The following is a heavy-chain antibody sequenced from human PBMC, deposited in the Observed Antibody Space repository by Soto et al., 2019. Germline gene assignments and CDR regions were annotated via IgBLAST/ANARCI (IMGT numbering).Heavy chain of an antibody. D-gene: IGHD6-19*01. CDR1: GFTFSSYG. CDR3: ARDRDPGQWLTTNYFNY. CDR2: IWYHGSNK. J-gene: IGHJ4*02. V-gene: IGHV3-33*01. Sequence: QVQLVESGGGVVQPGRSLRLSCAASGFTFSSYGMHWVRQAPGKGLEWVAVIWYHGSNKYYADSVKGRFTISRDNSKNTLYLQMNCLRADDTAVYYCARDRDPGQWLTTNYFNYWGQGTLVTVSS.